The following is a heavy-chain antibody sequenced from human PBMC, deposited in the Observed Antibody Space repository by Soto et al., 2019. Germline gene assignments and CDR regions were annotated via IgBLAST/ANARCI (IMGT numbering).Heavy chain of an antibody. CDR2: IRSKAYGGTT. J-gene: IGHJ4*02. V-gene: IGHV3-49*04. CDR1: GFTFGDYA. CDR3: TRGGEY. Sequence: TGGSLRLSCTASGFTFGDYAMSWVRQAPGKGLEWVGFIRSKAYGGTTEYAASVKGRFTISRDDSKSIAYLRMNSLKTEDIAVYYCTRGGEYWGQGTLVTVSS.